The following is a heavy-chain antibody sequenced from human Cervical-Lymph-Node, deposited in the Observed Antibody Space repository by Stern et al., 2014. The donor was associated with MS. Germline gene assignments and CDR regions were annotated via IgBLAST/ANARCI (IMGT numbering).Heavy chain of an antibody. D-gene: IGHD2-15*01. CDR1: GFTFSSYA. CDR2: VSYDGNSE. V-gene: IGHV3-30-3*01. CDR3: ARRVVVSVDFDS. Sequence: VQLEESGGGVVQPGRSLRLSCAASGFTFSSYAMHWVRQAPGQGLEWVSIVSYDGNSEYYEDSVKGRFTISRDNSKNTVYLQMNSLRADDTAVYYCARRVVVSVDFDSWGQGTLVTVSS. J-gene: IGHJ4*02.